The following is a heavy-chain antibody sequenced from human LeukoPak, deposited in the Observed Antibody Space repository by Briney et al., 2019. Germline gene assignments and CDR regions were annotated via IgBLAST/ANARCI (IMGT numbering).Heavy chain of an antibody. D-gene: IGHD7-27*01. CDR3: ARGTGAPNYFDY. V-gene: IGHV1-2*02. CDR2: INPNGGGT. Sequence: ASVKVSCTASGYTFTVYYIHWVRQGPGQGIEWMAWINPNGGGTNYAQKFQGRVAVTRDSSISTAYMELSGLTSDDTAVFYCARGTGAPNYFDYWGQGTLVTVS. CDR1: GYTFTVYY. J-gene: IGHJ4*02.